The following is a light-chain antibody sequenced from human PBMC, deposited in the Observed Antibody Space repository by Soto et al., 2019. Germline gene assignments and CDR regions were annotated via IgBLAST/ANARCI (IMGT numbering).Light chain of an antibody. V-gene: IGKV3-11*01. CDR2: DAP. CDR3: QQRSNRPVT. J-gene: IGKJ5*01. CDR1: QSITNY. Sequence: EVVLTQSPSTLSLSPGERATLSCWPRQSITNYLAWYQQKPGQAPRLLIYDAPNRATGIPARFSGSGSGTDFTPTISSLEPEDFAVYYCQQRSNRPVTFGQGTRLE.